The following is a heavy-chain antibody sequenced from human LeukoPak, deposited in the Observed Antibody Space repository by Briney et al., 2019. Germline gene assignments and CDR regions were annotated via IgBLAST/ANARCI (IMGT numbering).Heavy chain of an antibody. CDR2: FYHSGIT. V-gene: IGHV4-59*04. CDR1: GGSISSYY. J-gene: IGHJ4*02. CDR3: ARSSSSWPREIDY. D-gene: IGHD6-13*01. Sequence: ASETLSLTCTVSGGSISSYYWSWIRQPPGKGLEWIGSFYHSGITYYNPSLKSRVTISVDTSKNQFSLKLSSVTAADTAVYYCARSSSSWPREIDYWGQGTLVTVSS.